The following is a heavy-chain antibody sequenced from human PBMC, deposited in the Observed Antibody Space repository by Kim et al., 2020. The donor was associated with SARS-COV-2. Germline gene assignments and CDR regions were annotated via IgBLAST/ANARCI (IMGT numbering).Heavy chain of an antibody. D-gene: IGHD6-19*01. J-gene: IGHJ5*02. V-gene: IGHV4-59*11. Sequence: SETLSLTCTVSGGSLSSHYWSWIRQPPGKGLEWVGYIYNSGSASYNPYLKSRATLSVETYTNKIPLTLTSVTAADTAAYYCERDSDNSGRSHVDPWGQG. CDR1: GGSLSSHY. CDR2: IYNSGSA. CDR3: ERDSDNSGRSHVDP.